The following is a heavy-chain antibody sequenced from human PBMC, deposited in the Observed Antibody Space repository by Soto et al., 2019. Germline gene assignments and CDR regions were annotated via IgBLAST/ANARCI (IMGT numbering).Heavy chain of an antibody. CDR2: IVVGSGNT. D-gene: IGHD5-18*01. Sequence: GASVTVSCKASGFTFTSSAVQWVRQARGQRLEWIGWIVVGSGNTNYAQKFQERVTITRDMSTSTAYMELSSLRSEDTAVYYCAADFGIQLCPTGYWGQGTLVTVSS. V-gene: IGHV1-58*01. J-gene: IGHJ4*02. CDR3: AADFGIQLCPTGY. CDR1: GFTFTSSA.